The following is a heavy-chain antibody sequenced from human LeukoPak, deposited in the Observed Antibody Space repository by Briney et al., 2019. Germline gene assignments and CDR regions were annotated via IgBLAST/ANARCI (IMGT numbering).Heavy chain of an antibody. V-gene: IGHV3-33*01. J-gene: IGHJ5*02. D-gene: IGHD3-9*01. CDR3: ARDPRILTGYYKGGWFDP. Sequence: GGSLRLSCAASGVTFSSYGMHWVRQAPGKGLEWVAVIWYDGSNKYYADSVKGRFTISRDNSKNTLYLQMNSLRAEDTAVYYCARDPRILTGYYKGGWFDPWGQGTLVTVSS. CDR1: GVTFSSYG. CDR2: IWYDGSNK.